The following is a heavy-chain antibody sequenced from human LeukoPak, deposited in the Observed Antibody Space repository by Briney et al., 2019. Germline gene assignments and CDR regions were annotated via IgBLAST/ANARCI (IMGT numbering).Heavy chain of an antibody. CDR1: GFTFSNYG. D-gene: IGHD2/OR15-2a*01. V-gene: IGHV3-33*01. CDR3: VRGIRTLDY. CDR2: IWYDGSNK. J-gene: IGHJ4*02. Sequence: GRSQRLSCAASGFTFSNYGMHWVRQAPGKGLEWVADIWYDGSNKYYADSVKGRFTISRDNSKNTLYLQMNSLRAEDTAMYYCVRGIRTLDYWGQGTLVTVSS.